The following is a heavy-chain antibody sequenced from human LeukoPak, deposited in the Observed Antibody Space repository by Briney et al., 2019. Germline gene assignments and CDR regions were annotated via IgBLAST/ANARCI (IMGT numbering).Heavy chain of an antibody. CDR3: ARVVDYVELVVVVTGGWFDP. CDR2: IIGSGRTI. V-gene: IGHV3-23*01. J-gene: IGHJ5*02. D-gene: IGHD2-8*02. Sequence: GGALRLSCAAPGFNFNNSAMTWVRQAPGKGLEWLSVIIGSGRTIYYADSVQGRFTISRDPSKRTLYLQMNSLRVEDTALYFCARVVDYVELVVVVTGGWFDPWGQGTQVTVS. CDR1: GFNFNNSA.